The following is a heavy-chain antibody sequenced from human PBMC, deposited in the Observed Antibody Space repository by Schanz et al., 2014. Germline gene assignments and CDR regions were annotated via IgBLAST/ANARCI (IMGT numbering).Heavy chain of an antibody. CDR1: GVSFSFYY. Sequence: QVHLQQWGAGLLQPSETLSLTCGVGGVSFSFYYWSWVRQPPGKGLEWIGEVHPSGTTNYNPSLSYRVPMSVDASKNQFSLKLTSVTAADTAVYYCARTFRCGGGECSTWADWGQGTLVTVSS. CDR3: ARTFRCGGGECSTWAD. J-gene: IGHJ4*02. CDR2: VHPSGTT. V-gene: IGHV4-34*02. D-gene: IGHD2-21*01.